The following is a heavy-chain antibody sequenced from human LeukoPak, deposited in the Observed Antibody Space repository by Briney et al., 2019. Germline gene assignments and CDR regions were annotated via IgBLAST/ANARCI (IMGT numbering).Heavy chain of an antibody. Sequence: SETLSLTCSVSGGSTSGFYWSWIRQPPGKGLEWIGYVYYSGDRNYNPSLKSRVSMSLDTSKNQVSLRLSSVTAADTAVHYCARHPFSTPFDYWGRGTLVTVSS. CDR3: ARHPFSTPFDY. CDR1: GGSTSGFY. CDR2: VYYSGDR. V-gene: IGHV4-59*08. J-gene: IGHJ4*02.